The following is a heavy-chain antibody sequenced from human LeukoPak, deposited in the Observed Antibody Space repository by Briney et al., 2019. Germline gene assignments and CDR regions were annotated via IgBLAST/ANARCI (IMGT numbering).Heavy chain of an antibody. Sequence: SETLSLTCTVSGGSISSYYWSWIRQPPGKGLEWIGYIYTSGSTNYNPSLKSRVTISVDTSKNQFSLKLSSVTAADTAVYYCAGDGSSINWFFYWGQGTLVTVSS. CDR2: IYTSGST. CDR1: GGSISSYY. V-gene: IGHV4-4*09. D-gene: IGHD1-1*01. J-gene: IGHJ4*02. CDR3: AGDGSSINWFFY.